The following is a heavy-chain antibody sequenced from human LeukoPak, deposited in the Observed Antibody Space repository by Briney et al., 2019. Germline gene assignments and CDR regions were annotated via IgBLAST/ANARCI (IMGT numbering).Heavy chain of an antibody. V-gene: IGHV3-7*05. D-gene: IGHD2-15*01. CDR1: GFTFSSYW. J-gene: IGHJ4*02. CDR3: ARSMGYCSAGSCFPFDY. CDR2: IKQDGSDK. Sequence: GGSLRLSCAASGFTFSSYWMSWVRQAPGKGLEWVANIKQDGSDKYYVDSVKGRFTISRDNAKNSLYLQMNSLRAEDTAMYYCARSMGYCSAGSCFPFDYWGQGTLVTVSS.